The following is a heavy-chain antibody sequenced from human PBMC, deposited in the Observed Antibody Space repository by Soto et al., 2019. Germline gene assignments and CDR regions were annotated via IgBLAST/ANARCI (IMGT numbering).Heavy chain of an antibody. J-gene: IGHJ4*02. CDR1: RDSVYIGMYY. CDR2: IYYSGST. CDR3: ARDIRGYSRAFDY. D-gene: IGHD5-18*01. V-gene: IGHV4-61*01. Sequence: HSECMSLTCAVSRDSVYIGMYYGTWVRQPPGKGLEWIGYIYYSGSTNYNPSLQSPATISVDTSKNQFSLKLTSATAADTAFYYCARDIRGYSRAFDYWGQGTLVTLSS.